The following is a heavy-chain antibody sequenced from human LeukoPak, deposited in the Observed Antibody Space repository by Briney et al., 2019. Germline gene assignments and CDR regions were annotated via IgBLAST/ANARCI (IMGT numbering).Heavy chain of an antibody. CDR1: GFTFSNAW. D-gene: IGHD3-22*01. Sequence: GSLRLSFAASGFTFSNAWMNWVRPAPGKGLEWVGRIKSKTDGGTTDYAAPVKGRFTISRDDSKNTLYLQMNSLKTEDTAVYYCSTTYYYDSSEGYWGQGTLVTVSS. CDR2: IKSKTDGGTT. CDR3: STTYYYDSSEGY. V-gene: IGHV3-15*07. J-gene: IGHJ4*02.